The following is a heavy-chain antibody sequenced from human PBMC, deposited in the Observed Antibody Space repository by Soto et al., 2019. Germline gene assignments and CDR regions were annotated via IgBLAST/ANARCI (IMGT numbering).Heavy chain of an antibody. CDR1: GFTVSSNY. D-gene: IGHD3-22*01. CDR3: ARDPEYYYDSSGYYYGSNQAS. CDR2: IYSGGGT. Sequence: PGGSLRLSCAASGFTVSSNYMSWVRQAPGKGLEWVSVIYSGGGTYYADSVKGRFTISRDNSKNTLYLQMNSLRAEDTAVYYCARDPEYYYDSSGYYYGSNQASWGQGTMVTVSS. V-gene: IGHV3-53*01. J-gene: IGHJ3*01.